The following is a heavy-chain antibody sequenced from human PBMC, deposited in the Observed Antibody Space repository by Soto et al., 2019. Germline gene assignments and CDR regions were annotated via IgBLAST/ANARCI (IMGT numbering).Heavy chain of an antibody. CDR3: AAIGTAMVAFPGMDV. J-gene: IGHJ6*02. D-gene: IGHD5-18*01. Sequence: GASVKVSCKASGFTFTSSAMHWVRQARGQRLEWIGWIVVGSGNTNYAQKFQERVTITRDMSTSTAYMELSSLRSEDTAVYYCAAIGTAMVAFPGMDVWGQGTTVTVSS. V-gene: IGHV1-58*02. CDR1: GFTFTSSA. CDR2: IVVGSGNT.